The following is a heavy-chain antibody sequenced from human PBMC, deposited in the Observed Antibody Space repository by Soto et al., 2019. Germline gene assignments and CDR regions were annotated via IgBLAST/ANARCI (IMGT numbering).Heavy chain of an antibody. D-gene: IGHD3-16*01. Sequence: GGSLRLSCEASGFTFSNYSMNWVRQAPGKGLEWVSAISSSSSYKFYANLVKGRFTISRDNAKNSLYLQMSSLRTEDTGVYYCSGGGQLDPWGQGTLVTVSS. CDR3: SGGGQLDP. V-gene: IGHV3-21*01. CDR1: GFTFSNYS. J-gene: IGHJ5*02. CDR2: ISSSSSYK.